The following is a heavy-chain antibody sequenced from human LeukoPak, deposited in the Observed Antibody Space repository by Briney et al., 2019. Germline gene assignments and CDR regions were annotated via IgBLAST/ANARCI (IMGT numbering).Heavy chain of an antibody. J-gene: IGHJ5*02. CDR2: IYYSGST. CDR1: GGSISSGGYY. Sequence: TTSETLSLTCTVSGGSISSGGYYWSWIRQHPGKGLEWIGYIYYSGSTYYNPSLKSRVTISVDTSKNQFSLKLSSVTAADTAVYYCARASYYGSGSHNWFDPWGQGTLVTVSS. CDR3: ARASYYGSGSHNWFDP. D-gene: IGHD3-10*01. V-gene: IGHV4-31*03.